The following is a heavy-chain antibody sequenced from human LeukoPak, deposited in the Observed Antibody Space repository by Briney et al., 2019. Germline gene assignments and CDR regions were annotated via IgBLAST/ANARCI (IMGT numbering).Heavy chain of an antibody. J-gene: IGHJ5*02. CDR2: ISYDGSEK. CDR1: GFSFSNYG. CDR3: AKGLLTVVIRDWFDP. V-gene: IGHV3-30*18. Sequence: PGRSLRLSCVVSGFSFSNYGMHRVRQAPGKGLEWVAVISYDGSEKHYADSVKGRFTIARDNSKNTLYLQMNSLRVEDTAVYYCAKGLLTVVIRDWFDPRGQGTLVTVSS. D-gene: IGHD4-23*01.